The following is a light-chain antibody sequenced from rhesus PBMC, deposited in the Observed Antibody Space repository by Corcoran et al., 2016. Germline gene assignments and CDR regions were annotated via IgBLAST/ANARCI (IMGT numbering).Light chain of an antibody. CDR2: KVT. J-gene: IGKJ2*01. CDR3: MQTTKDPYT. CDR1: QSLLHINGNTY. Sequence: DIVLTQTPLSLPVTPGEPASISCRSSQSLLHINGNTYLDWYLHKPGQSPRLLIFKVTNRGSGVPDRFSGRGSGTDFTLKISRVEPEDVGVYYCMQTTKDPYTFGQGTKVEIK. V-gene: IGKV2S2*01.